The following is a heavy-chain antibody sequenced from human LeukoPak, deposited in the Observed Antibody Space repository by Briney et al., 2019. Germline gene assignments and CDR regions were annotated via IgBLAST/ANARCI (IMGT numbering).Heavy chain of an antibody. Sequence: PSETLSLTCTVSGGSISSYYWSWIRQPPGKGLEWIGYIYYSGGTNYNPSLKSRVTISVDTSKNQFYLKLSSVTAADTAVYYCARARPLDAFDIWGQGTMVTVSS. CDR3: ARARPLDAFDI. V-gene: IGHV4-59*01. CDR2: IYYSGGT. D-gene: IGHD6-6*01. CDR1: GGSISSYY. J-gene: IGHJ3*02.